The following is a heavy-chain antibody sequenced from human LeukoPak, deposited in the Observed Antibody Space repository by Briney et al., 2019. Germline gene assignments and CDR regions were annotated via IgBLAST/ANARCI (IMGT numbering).Heavy chain of an antibody. CDR2: ISANGGGT. CDR1: GFTFSTYA. D-gene: IGHD6-13*01. J-gene: IGHJ4*02. CDR3: AKRAAAGTRLHYFDK. V-gene: IGHV3-23*01. Sequence: GGSLRLSCAASGFTFSTYAMGWVRQAPGNGLEWVSTISANGGGTYYADSVKGRFTISRDSSKNTLYLQMNSLSAEDTAIYYCAKRAAAGTRLHYFDKWGQGTLVTVSS.